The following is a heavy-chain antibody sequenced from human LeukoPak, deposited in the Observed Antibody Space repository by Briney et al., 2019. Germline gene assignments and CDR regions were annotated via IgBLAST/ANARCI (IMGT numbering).Heavy chain of an antibody. Sequence: GGSLRLSXAASGFTFSSYEMNWVRQAPGKGLEWVSYISSSGSTMYYADSVKGRFTISRDNAKNSLYLQMNSLRAEDTAVYYCARDPYYGDYVVWGQGTLVTVSS. CDR2: ISSSGSTM. CDR3: ARDPYYGDYVV. D-gene: IGHD4-17*01. J-gene: IGHJ4*02. V-gene: IGHV3-48*03. CDR1: GFTFSSYE.